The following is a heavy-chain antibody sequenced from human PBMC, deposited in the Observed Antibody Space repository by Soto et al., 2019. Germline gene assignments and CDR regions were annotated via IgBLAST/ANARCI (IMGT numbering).Heavy chain of an antibody. CDR3: ATLQGTVSSGYYYEARNWFDP. Sequence: EVQLVQSGAEVKKPGESLKISCKGSGYSFTSYWIGWVRQMPGKGLEWMGIIYPGDSDTRYSPSFQGQVTISADKSISTAYLQWSSLKASDTAMYYCATLQGTVSSGYYYEARNWFDPWGQGTLVTVSS. V-gene: IGHV5-51*01. CDR1: GYSFTSYW. J-gene: IGHJ5*02. D-gene: IGHD3-22*01. CDR2: IYPGDSDT.